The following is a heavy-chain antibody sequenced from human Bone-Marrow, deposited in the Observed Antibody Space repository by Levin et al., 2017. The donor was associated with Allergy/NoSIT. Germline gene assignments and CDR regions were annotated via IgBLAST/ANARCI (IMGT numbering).Heavy chain of an antibody. J-gene: IGHJ4*02. V-gene: IGHV3-23*01. CDR1: GFTFSSDA. CDR3: AKGRDTSSTFDH. Sequence: GESLKISCAASGFTFSSDAMSWVRQAPGKGLQWVSLVRGSGDFTEYADSVKGRFTISRDNSKNTVSLQMDSVRAEDTAVYYCAKGRDTSSTFDHWGQGTLVTVSS. CDR2: VRGSGDFT. D-gene: IGHD6-6*01.